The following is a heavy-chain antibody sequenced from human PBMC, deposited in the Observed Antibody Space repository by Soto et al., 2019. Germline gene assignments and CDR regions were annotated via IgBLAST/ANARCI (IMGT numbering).Heavy chain of an antibody. CDR1: GFTFSSYS. J-gene: IGHJ5*02. V-gene: IGHV3-21*01. D-gene: IGHD5-12*01. CDR2: ISSSSSYI. Sequence: EVQLVESGGGLVKPGGSLRLSCAASGFTFSSYSMNWVRQAPGKGLEWVSSISSSSSYIYYADSVKGRFTISRDNAKNSLYLQVNRLRAEETAVYYCARGSALYSGYDSGWFDPWGQGTLVTVSS. CDR3: ARGSALYSGYDSGWFDP.